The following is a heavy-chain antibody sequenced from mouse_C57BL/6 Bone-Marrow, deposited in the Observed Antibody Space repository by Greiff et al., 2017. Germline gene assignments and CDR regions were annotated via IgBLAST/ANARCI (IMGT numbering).Heavy chain of an antibody. CDR3: ASPITPMDY. Sequence: EVQLVESGGGLVQPGGSLKLSCAASGFTFSDYYMYWVRQTPEKRLEWVAYISNGGGSTYYPDTVKSRFTISRDNAKNTLYLQMSRLKSEDTAMYYCASPITPMDYWGQGTSVTVSS. V-gene: IGHV5-12*01. J-gene: IGHJ4*01. CDR2: ISNGGGST. CDR1: GFTFSDYY. D-gene: IGHD1-1*01.